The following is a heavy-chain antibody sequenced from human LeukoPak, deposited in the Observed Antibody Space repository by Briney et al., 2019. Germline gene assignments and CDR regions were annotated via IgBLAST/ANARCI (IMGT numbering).Heavy chain of an antibody. CDR3: ATRRVVAYSSGWLAPRHDAFDI. CDR2: ISSSSSTI. V-gene: IGHV3-48*04. CDR1: GFTFSSYS. Sequence: GGSLRLSCAASGFTFSSYSMNWVRQAPGKGLEWVSYISSSSSTIYYADSVKGRFTISRDNAKNSLYLQMNSLRAEDTAVYYCATRRVVAYSSGWLAPRHDAFDIWGQGTMVTVSS. D-gene: IGHD6-19*01. J-gene: IGHJ3*02.